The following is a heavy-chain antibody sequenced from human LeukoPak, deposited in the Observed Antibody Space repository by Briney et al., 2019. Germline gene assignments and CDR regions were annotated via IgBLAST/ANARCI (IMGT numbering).Heavy chain of an antibody. V-gene: IGHV4-4*07. D-gene: IGHD3-3*01. CDR2: IYTSGST. CDR1: GGSFSGYY. Sequence: SETLSLTCAVYGGSFSGYYWSWIRQPAGKGLEWIGRIYTSGSTNYNPSLKSRVTMSVDTSKNQFSLKLSSVTAADTAVYYCARDEWSWGQGTLVTVSS. J-gene: IGHJ5*02. CDR3: ARDEWS.